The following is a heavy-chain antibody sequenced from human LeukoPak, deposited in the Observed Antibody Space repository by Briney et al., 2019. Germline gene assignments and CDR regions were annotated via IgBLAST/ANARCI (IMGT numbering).Heavy chain of an antibody. V-gene: IGHV4-39*01. D-gene: IGHD1-26*01. Sequence: PSETLSLTCTVSVGSISSSSYYWGWIRQPPGKGLEWIGSIYYSGSTYYNPSLKSRVTISVDTSKNQFSLKLSSVTAADTAVYYYASHLYSVRRDYWGQGTLVTVSS. CDR1: VGSISSSSYY. CDR3: ASHLYSVRRDY. J-gene: IGHJ4*02. CDR2: IYYSGST.